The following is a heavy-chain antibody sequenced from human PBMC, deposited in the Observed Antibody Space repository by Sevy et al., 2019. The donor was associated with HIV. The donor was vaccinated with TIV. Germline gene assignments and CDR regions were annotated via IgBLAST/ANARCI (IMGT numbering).Heavy chain of an antibody. Sequence: GGSLRLSCAASEFTFRDYTMNWVRQVPGKGLEWVSSISSGSSYISYADSVKGRFTISRDNAENLQFLQMNSLRAEDTAVYYCVRDREYYGSGSYDYWGQGTLVTVSS. CDR3: VRDREYYGSGSYDY. CDR2: ISSGSSYI. J-gene: IGHJ4*02. V-gene: IGHV3-21*06. CDR1: EFTFRDYT. D-gene: IGHD3-10*01.